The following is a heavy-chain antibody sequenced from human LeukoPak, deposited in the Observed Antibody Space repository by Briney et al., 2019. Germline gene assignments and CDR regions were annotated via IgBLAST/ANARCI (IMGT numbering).Heavy chain of an antibody. D-gene: IGHD2-21*02. CDR2: IKQDGSEK. Sequence: PGGSLRLSCAASGFTFSSYWMSWVRQAPGKGLEWVANIKQDGSEKYYVDSVKGRFTISRDNAKNSLYLQMNSLRAEDTAVYYCARDVCGGHCYSTYYYYYMDVWGKGTTVTVSS. V-gene: IGHV3-7*01. J-gene: IGHJ6*03. CDR3: ARDVCGGHCYSTYYYYYMDV. CDR1: GFTFSSYW.